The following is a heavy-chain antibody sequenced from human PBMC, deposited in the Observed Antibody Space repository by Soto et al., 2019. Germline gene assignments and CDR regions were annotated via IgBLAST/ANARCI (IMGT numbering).Heavy chain of an antibody. CDR2: ITSSGSLI. V-gene: IGHV3-48*03. Sequence: EVQLVESGGGLVQPGGSLRLSCAASGFTFSSYDMNWVRQAPGKGLEWVSYITSSGSLIYYADSVRGRFTVSRDNAKNSLYLQMNSLRAEDTGVYYCARTMSSNRGWSDPSRQGTLLTVSS. D-gene: IGHD6-13*01. CDR3: ARTMSSNRGWSDP. CDR1: GFTFSSYD. J-gene: IGHJ5*02.